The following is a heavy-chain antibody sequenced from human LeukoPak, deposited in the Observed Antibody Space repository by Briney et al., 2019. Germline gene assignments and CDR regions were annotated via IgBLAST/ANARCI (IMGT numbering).Heavy chain of an antibody. CDR1: GFTFSSYA. V-gene: IGHV3-23*01. CDR2: ISGSGGST. Sequence: GGSLRLSCAASGFTFSSYAMSWVRQAPGKGLEWVSAISGSGGSTYYADSVKGRFTISRDNSKNTQYLQMNSLRAEDTAVYYCAKDKDIVVVPAAIGDCWGQGTLVTVSS. CDR3: AKDKDIVVVPAAIGDC. J-gene: IGHJ4*02. D-gene: IGHD2-2*01.